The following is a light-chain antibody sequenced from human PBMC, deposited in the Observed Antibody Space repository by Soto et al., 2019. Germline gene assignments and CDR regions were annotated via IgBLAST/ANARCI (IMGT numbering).Light chain of an antibody. CDR2: AAS. CDR1: QSISSY. CDR3: QQSYSTLQRT. Sequence: DIQMTQSPSTLSASVGDRVTITCRASQSISSYLNWYQQKPGKAPKLLIYAASSLQSGVPSRFSGSGSGTDFTLTISSLQPEDFATYYCQQSYSTLQRTFGQGTKVDIK. V-gene: IGKV1-39*01. J-gene: IGKJ1*01.